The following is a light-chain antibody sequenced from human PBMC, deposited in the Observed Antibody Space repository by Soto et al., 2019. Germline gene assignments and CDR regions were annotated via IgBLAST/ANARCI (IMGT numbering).Light chain of an antibody. CDR2: KAS. Sequence: DIRMTQSPSTLSASVGDRVTITCRASQSLSTWLAWYQQKPGKAPKLLIYKASSLESGVPSRFSGSGSGTEFTLTISSLQPDDFATYYCQQYNTYPYTFGQGTKQEIK. V-gene: IGKV1-5*03. J-gene: IGKJ2*01. CDR3: QQYNTYPYT. CDR1: QSLSTW.